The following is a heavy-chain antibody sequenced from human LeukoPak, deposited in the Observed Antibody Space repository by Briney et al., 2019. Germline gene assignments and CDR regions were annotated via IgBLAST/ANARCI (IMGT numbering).Heavy chain of an antibody. V-gene: IGHV4-59*01. Sequence: SETLSLTCAVYGGSFSGYYWSWIRQPPGKGLEWIGYIYYSGSTNYNPSLKSRVTISVGTSKNQFSLKLSSVTAADTAVYYCASAPESRSWYGYFDYWGQGTLVTVSS. CDR3: ASAPESRSWYGYFDY. J-gene: IGHJ4*02. CDR1: GGSFSGYY. CDR2: IYYSGST. D-gene: IGHD6-13*01.